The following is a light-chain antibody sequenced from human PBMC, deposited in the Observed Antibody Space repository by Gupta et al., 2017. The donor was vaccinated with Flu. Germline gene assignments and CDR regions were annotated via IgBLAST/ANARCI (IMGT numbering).Light chain of an antibody. CDR2: EVT. CDR1: SSDVGHYNY. V-gene: IGLV2-14*01. J-gene: IGLJ3*02. CDR3: ASYTTTSTWV. Sequence: QSALTQPASVSGSPGQSITISCTGTSSDVGHYNYVSWYQQHPGKVPKLMIYEVTDRPSGVSNRFSGSKSGNTASLTISGLQEEDEADYFCASYTTTSTWVFGGGTKLTVL.